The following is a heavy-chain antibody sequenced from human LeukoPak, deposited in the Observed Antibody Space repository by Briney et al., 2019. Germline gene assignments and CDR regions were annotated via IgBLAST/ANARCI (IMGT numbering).Heavy chain of an antibody. J-gene: IGHJ6*02. CDR1: GFTFSSYA. CDR2: MSYDGSNK. V-gene: IGHV3-30-3*01. CDR3: ARDLKAYYYDSSGYYAPYYYYYGMDV. D-gene: IGHD3-22*01. Sequence: GGSLRLSCAASGFTFSSYAMHWVRQAPGKGLEWVAVMSYDGSNKYYADSVKGRFTISRDNSKNTLYLQMNSLRAEDTAVYYCARDLKAYYYDSSGYYAPYYYYYGMDVWGQGTTVTVSS.